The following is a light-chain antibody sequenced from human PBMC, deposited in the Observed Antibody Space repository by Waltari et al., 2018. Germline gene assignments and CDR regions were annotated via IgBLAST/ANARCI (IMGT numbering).Light chain of an antibody. CDR1: SSDVRAYPL. CDR3: CAFAGRGIYV. CDR2: EVS. J-gene: IGLJ1*01. V-gene: IGLV2-23*02. Sequence: SALTQPASVSGAPGQSVTISCIEISSDVRAYPLLSWYQRHPGGAPKLLIYEVSKRPSGVSNRFSGSKSGKTASLTISGLQAEDEADYYCCAFAGRGIYVFGSGTQVTVL.